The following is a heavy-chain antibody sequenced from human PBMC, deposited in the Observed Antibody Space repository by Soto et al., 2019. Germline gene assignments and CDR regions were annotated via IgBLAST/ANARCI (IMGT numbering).Heavy chain of an antibody. V-gene: IGHV4-30-4*08. CDR1: GGSISDGAYY. Sequence: SETLSLTCTVSGGSISDGAYYWSWIRQHPGKGLEWIVYMHYSGTTYYSPSLRSRVTISLDTSKNQFSLELSSVTAADTAVYYYARASCISTSCYEVDCYYGMDVWCKGTTVTVSS. J-gene: IGHJ6*04. CDR2: MHYSGTT. D-gene: IGHD2-2*01. CDR3: ARASCISTSCYEVDCYYGMDV.